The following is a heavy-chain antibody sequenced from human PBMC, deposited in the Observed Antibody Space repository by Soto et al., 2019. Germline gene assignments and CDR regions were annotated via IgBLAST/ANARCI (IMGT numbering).Heavy chain of an antibody. J-gene: IGHJ5*02. D-gene: IGHD2-2*02. CDR2: IDPHSGGT. V-gene: IGHV1-2*02. Sequence: QVQLVQSGAEVKKPGASVKVSCKASGYSFTGYYMHWVRQAPGQGLEWMGWIDPHSGGTNYVPESQGRVAMTSDTSMTTVYMELSRLRSDDTAVYYCARGVPAAIHLGWFDPWGQGTLVTVSS. CDR3: ARGVPAAIHLGWFDP. CDR1: GYSFTGYY.